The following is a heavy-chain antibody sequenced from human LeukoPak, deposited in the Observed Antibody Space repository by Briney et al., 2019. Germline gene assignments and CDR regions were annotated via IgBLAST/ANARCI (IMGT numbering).Heavy chain of an antibody. V-gene: IGHV4-39*01. CDR2: FYNSGST. CDR1: GGSIDSSTYY. CDR3: ARRLRPGGYFDY. Sequence: SETLSLTCTVSGGSIDSSTYYWVWIRQPPGKGLGWIGSFYNSGSTYRNPSVSSRVAIFADMSKNQYSLKLTSVTAAGTAVYYCARRLRPGGYFDYWGQGILVTVSS. J-gene: IGHJ4*02. D-gene: IGHD3-16*01.